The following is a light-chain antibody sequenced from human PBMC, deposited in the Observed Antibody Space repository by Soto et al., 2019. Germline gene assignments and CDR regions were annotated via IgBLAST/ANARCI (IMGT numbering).Light chain of an antibody. CDR2: GAS. J-gene: IGKJ2*01. CDR3: QQYIDWPPYT. CDR1: QSVSSTY. V-gene: IGKV3D-15*01. Sequence: EIVLTQSPATLSLSPGERATLSCRASQSVSSTYLAWFQQKPGQTPRLLISGASSRATGIPARFSGSGSGTDFSLTISSLQSEDFAVYYCQQYIDWPPYTFGQGTKVDIK.